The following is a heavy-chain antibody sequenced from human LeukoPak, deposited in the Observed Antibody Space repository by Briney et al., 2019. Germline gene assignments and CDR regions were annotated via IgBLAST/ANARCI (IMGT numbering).Heavy chain of an antibody. CDR2: INPNTGGT. D-gene: IGHD3-10*01. J-gene: IGHJ6*04. V-gene: IGHV1-2*02. Sequence: GASVKVSCKASGYTFTGYYMHWVRQAPGQGLEWMGWINPNTGGTNYAQKFQGRVTMTRDTSISTAYMELSRLRSDDTAVYYCARDFGELFGMDVWGKGITVTVSS. CDR1: GYTFTGYY. CDR3: ARDFGELFGMDV.